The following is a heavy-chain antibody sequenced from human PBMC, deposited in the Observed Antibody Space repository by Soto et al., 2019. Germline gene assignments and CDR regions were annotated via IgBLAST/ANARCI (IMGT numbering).Heavy chain of an antibody. CDR2: TSFDGSNE. CDR1: GFTFRNYA. CDR3: ARVDAFYYDGSGYYYSV. D-gene: IGHD3-22*01. J-gene: IGHJ4*02. Sequence: GGSLRLSCAASGFTFRNYAMHWVRQAPGKGLEWVAATSFDGSNEDYADSVRGRFTISRDNSKNTLYLQMNSLRPEDAAVYYCARVDAFYYDGSGYYYSVWGQGALVTVSS. V-gene: IGHV3-30*04.